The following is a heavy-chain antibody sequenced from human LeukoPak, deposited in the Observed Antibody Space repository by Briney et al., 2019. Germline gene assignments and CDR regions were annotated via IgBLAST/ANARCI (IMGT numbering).Heavy chain of an antibody. J-gene: IGHJ5*02. Sequence: PGGSLRLSCAASGFTFSSYWMHWDRQAPGKGLVWVSRINSDGSSTSYADSVTGRFTISRDNAKNTLDLQMNSLRAEDTDVYYCARGPRVTNNWFDPWGQGTLVTVSS. CDR2: INSDGSST. V-gene: IGHV3-74*01. D-gene: IGHD4-11*01. CDR1: GFTFSSYW. CDR3: ARGPRVTNNWFDP.